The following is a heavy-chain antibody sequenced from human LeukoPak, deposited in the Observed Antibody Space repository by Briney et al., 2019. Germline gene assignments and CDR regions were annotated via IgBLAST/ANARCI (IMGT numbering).Heavy chain of an antibody. Sequence: SETLSLTCAVFGGSFSGYYWTWIRQPPGKGLEWIGEINHSGDTNYNPSLESRVTISVDTSKNQFSLKLSSVTAADTAVYYCARKPHYDILTGYYTIDYWGQGTLVTISS. J-gene: IGHJ4*02. D-gene: IGHD3-9*01. V-gene: IGHV4-34*01. CDR1: GGSFSGYY. CDR3: ARKPHYDILTGYYTIDY. CDR2: INHSGDT.